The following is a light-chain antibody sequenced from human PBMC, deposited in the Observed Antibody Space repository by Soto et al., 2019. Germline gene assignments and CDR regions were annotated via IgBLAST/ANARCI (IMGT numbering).Light chain of an antibody. CDR2: GIS. V-gene: IGKV3-15*01. J-gene: IGKJ5*01. CDR3: QXYSKWPIT. CDR1: QSVNSN. Sequence: EMVMTQSPAILSVSPGESATLSFRASQSVNSNYLAWYQQHPGQPPRILIYGISTRATGIPDRFSGSGSGTEFSLTISSLQSEDFAVYYCQXYSKWPITCGQGTRLDI.